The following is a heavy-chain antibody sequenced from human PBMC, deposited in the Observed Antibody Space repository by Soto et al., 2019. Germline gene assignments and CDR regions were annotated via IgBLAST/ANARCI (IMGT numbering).Heavy chain of an antibody. D-gene: IGHD2-15*01. CDR1: GGSTHSYY. CDR2: VYYNGDT. CDR3: ARGHGHGGSSFDF. Sequence: QVQLQESGPGLVKPSETLSLTCTVSGGSTHSYYWAWIRQPPGKGLEWMGYVYYNGDTNYNPSLKTRVTISVAASKTQFSLKLTSVTPADTAVYYCARGHGHGGSSFDFWGQGTLVTVSS. V-gene: IGHV4-59*01. J-gene: IGHJ4*02.